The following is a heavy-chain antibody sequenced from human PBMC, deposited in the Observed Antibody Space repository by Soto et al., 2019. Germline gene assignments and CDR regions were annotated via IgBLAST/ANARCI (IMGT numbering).Heavy chain of an antibody. Sequence: QTLSLTCAISGDSVSSNSAAWNWIRQSPSRGLEWLGRTYYRSKWYNDYAVSVKSRITINPDTSKNQFSLQLNSVTPEDTAVYYCARVRYSYGYWDYYYYGMDVWGQGTTVTGSS. D-gene: IGHD5-18*01. CDR2: TYYRSKWYN. CDR3: ARVRYSYGYWDYYYYGMDV. V-gene: IGHV6-1*01. J-gene: IGHJ6*02. CDR1: GDSVSSNSAA.